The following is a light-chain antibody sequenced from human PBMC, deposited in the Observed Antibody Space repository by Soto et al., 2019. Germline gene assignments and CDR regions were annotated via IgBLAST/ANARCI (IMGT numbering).Light chain of an antibody. CDR1: QTISSS. CDR2: AAS. V-gene: IGKV1-39*01. Sequence: DIQMTQSPSSLSASVGDRVTITCRASQTISSSLNWYQQKPGKAPDLLIYAASNLQSGVPSRFSGSRSGSDVTLTISSLQPEYFATYYCQQSYSSPQMYTVGQGTRLEIK. J-gene: IGKJ2*01. CDR3: QQSYSSPQMYT.